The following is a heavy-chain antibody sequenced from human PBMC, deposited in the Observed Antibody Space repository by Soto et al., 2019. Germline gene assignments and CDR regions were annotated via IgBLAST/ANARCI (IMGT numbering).Heavy chain of an antibody. CDR2: IIPIFGTA. J-gene: IGHJ6*02. D-gene: IGHD3-3*01. CDR1: GGTFSSYA. CDR3: ARGISGYDFWSGYPALPYYYYGMDV. Sequence: QVQLVQSGAEVKKPGSSVKVSCKASGGTFSSYAISWVRQAPGQGLEWMGGIIPIFGTANYAQKFQGRVTITADESTSTAYMELSSLRSEDTAVYYCARGISGYDFWSGYPALPYYYYGMDVWGQGTTVTVSS. V-gene: IGHV1-69*12.